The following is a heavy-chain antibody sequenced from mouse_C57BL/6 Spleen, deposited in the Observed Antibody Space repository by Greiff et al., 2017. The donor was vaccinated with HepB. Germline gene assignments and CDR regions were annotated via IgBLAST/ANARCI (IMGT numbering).Heavy chain of an antibody. CDR1: GFTFSSYA. CDR2: ISSGGDYI. V-gene: IGHV5-9-1*02. J-gene: IGHJ1*03. Sequence: EVKLQESGEGLVKPGGSLKLSCAASGFTFSSYAMSWVRQTPEKRLEWVAYISSGGDYIYYADTVKGRFTISRDNARNTLYLQMSSLKSEDTAMYYCTRVWYYGSSYVDWYFDVWGTGTTVTVSS. CDR3: TRVWYYGSSYVDWYFDV. D-gene: IGHD1-1*01.